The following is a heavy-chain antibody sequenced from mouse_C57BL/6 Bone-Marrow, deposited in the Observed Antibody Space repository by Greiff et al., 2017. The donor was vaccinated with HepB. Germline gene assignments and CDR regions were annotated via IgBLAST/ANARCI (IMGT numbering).Heavy chain of an antibody. CDR3: ARDGGWFAY. J-gene: IGHJ3*01. Sequence: EVQVVESEGGLVQPGSSMKLSCTASGFTFSDYYMAWVRQVPEKGLEWVANINYDGSSTYYLDSLKSRFIISRDNAKNILYLQMSSLKSEDTATYYCARDGGWFAYWGQGTLVTVSA. CDR2: INYDGSST. V-gene: IGHV5-16*01. CDR1: GFTFSDYY.